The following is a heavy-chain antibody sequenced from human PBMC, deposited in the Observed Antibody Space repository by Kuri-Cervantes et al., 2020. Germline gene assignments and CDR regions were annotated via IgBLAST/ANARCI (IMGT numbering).Heavy chain of an antibody. CDR2: INPNSGGT. Sequence: ASVKVSCKASGYTFTGYYMHWVRRAPGQGLEWMGWINPNSGGTNYAQKFQGRVTMTRDTSISTAYMELSRLRSDDTAVYYCARNLVVVPADAYYYYGMDVWGQGTTVTVSS. D-gene: IGHD2-2*01. J-gene: IGHJ6*02. CDR1: GYTFTGYY. CDR3: ARNLVVVPADAYYYYGMDV. V-gene: IGHV1-2*02.